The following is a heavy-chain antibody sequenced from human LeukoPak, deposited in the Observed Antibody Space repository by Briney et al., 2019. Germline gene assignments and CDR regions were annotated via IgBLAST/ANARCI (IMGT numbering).Heavy chain of an antibody. Sequence: PGGSLRLSCAASGFSLSNVWMSWVRQAPGKGLEWVSAISGSGGSTYYADSVKGRFTISRDNSKNTLYLQMNSLRAEDTAVYYCAKARFDYYGSGPVFDYWGQGTLVTVSS. V-gene: IGHV3-23*01. CDR1: GFSLSNVW. CDR2: ISGSGGST. CDR3: AKARFDYYGSGPVFDY. J-gene: IGHJ4*02. D-gene: IGHD3-10*01.